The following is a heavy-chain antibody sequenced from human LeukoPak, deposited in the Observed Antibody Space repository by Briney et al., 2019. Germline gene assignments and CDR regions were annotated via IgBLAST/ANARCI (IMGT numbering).Heavy chain of an antibody. CDR1: GFTFSSYA. Sequence: PGGSLRLSCAASGFTFSSYAMRWVRQAPGKGLEWVSDISGSGGSKYYADSVEGRFTIPRGNSKHTLYLQMSSLRAEETAVYYCAKGATIFPATDVRFWGQGTLVTVSS. D-gene: IGHD3-3*01. V-gene: IGHV3-23*01. J-gene: IGHJ4*02. CDR3: AKGATIFPATDVRF. CDR2: ISGSGGSK.